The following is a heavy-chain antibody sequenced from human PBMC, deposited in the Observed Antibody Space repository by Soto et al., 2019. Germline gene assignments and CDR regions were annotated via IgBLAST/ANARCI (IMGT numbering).Heavy chain of an antibody. D-gene: IGHD2-15*01. CDR1: GYTFTSYG. CDR3: ARGIATGQLDP. CDR2: XXPXXXXX. V-gene: IGHV1-3*01. J-gene: IGHJ5*02. Sequence: ASVKVSCKASGYTFTSYGISWVRQATGQRLEWXGWXXPXXXXXKXXXKFQDRVIITRDTSASTAYMDLSSLRSEDTAVYYCARGIATGQLDPWGQETLVTASS.